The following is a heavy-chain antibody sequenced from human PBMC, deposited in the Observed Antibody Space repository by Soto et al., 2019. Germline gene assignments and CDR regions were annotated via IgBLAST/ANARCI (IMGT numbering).Heavy chain of an antibody. V-gene: IGHV3-74*03. CDR3: ARVETCSSTSCYAVFDY. CDR1: GFTFSSYW. J-gene: IGHJ4*02. CDR2: INSDGGST. D-gene: IGHD2-2*01. Sequence: EVQLVESGGGLVQPGGSLRLSCAASGFTFSSYWMHWVRQAPGKGLVRVSRINSDGGSTTYADSVKGRFTISRDNAKNTLDLQMNSLRAEDTAVYYCARVETCSSTSCYAVFDYWGQGTLVTVSS.